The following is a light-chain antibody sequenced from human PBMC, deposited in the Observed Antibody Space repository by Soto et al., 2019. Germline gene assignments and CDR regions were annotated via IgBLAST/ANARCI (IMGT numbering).Light chain of an antibody. CDR1: QSISSW. CDR3: QQYNSYSWT. V-gene: IGKV1-5*03. Sequence: DIQMTQSPSTLSASVGDRVTITCRASQSISSWLAWYQQKPGKAPKLLIYKASSLESGVPSRFSGSGSGREFTLTISSLPPDDFATYYCQQYNSYSWTFSQGTKVEIK. CDR2: KAS. J-gene: IGKJ1*01.